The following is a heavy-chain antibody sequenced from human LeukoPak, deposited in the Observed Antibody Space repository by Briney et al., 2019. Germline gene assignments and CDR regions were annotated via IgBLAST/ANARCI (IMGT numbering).Heavy chain of an antibody. V-gene: IGHV3-30*18. CDR2: ISYDGSNK. Sequence: GGSLRLSCAASGFTFSSYGMHWVRQAPGKGLEWVAVISYDGSNKYYADSVKGRFTISRDNSNNTVYLQMNSLRVGDTALYYCVKHVGSRWSNNRFDPWGQGTLVTVS. CDR3: VKHVGSRWSNNRFDP. J-gene: IGHJ5*02. D-gene: IGHD6-13*01. CDR1: GFTFSSYG.